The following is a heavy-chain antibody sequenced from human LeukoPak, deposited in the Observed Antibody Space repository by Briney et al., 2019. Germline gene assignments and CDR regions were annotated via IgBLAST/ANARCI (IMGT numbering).Heavy chain of an antibody. CDR1: GFTFSSYA. V-gene: IGHV3-30-3*01. D-gene: IGHD3-3*01. J-gene: IGHJ4*02. Sequence: GGSLRLSCAASGFTFSSYAMHWVRQAPGKGLEWVAGISYDGSNKYYADSVKGRFTISRDNSKNTLYLQMNSLRAEDTAVYYCARERGDFWSGYYGYWGQGTLVTVSS. CDR2: ISYDGSNK. CDR3: ARERGDFWSGYYGY.